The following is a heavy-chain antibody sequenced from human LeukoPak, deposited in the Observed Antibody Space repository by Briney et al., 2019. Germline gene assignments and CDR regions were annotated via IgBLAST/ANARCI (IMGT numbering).Heavy chain of an antibody. CDR2: INHSGST. J-gene: IGHJ5*02. V-gene: IGHV4-34*01. D-gene: IGHD3-10*01. Sequence: SETLSLTCAVYGGSFSGYYWSWIRQPPGKGLEWIGEINHSGSTNYNPSLKSRGTISVDTSKNQFSLKLSSVTAADTAVYYCARVLLHYGSGGCWFDPWGQGTLVTVSS. CDR1: GGSFSGYY. CDR3: ARVLLHYGSGGCWFDP.